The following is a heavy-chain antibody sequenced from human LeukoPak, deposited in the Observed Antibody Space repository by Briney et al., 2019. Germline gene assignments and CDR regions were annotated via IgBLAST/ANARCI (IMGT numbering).Heavy chain of an antibody. J-gene: IGHJ6*03. CDR2: ISGSGGST. CDR1: GFTFSSYA. Sequence: GGSLRLSCAASGFTFSSYAMSWVRQAPGKGLQWVSAISGSGGSTYYSDSVKGRFTISRDNSKSTLYLQMNSLRAEDMAVYYCARGPQGYSYGYRFNYYYMDVWGKGTTVTISS. D-gene: IGHD5-18*01. CDR3: ARGPQGYSYGYRFNYYYMDV. V-gene: IGHV3-23*01.